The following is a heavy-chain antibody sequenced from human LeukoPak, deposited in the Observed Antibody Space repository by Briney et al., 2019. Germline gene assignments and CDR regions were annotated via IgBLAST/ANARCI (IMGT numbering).Heavy chain of an antibody. CDR2: ISAYNGNT. Sequence: ASVKVSCKASGYIFTGHYMNWVRQAPGQGLEWMGWISAYNGNTNYAQKLQGRVTMTTDTSTSTAYMELRSLRSDDTAVYYCARNYCSSTSCYTRVTYYFDYWGQGTLVTVSS. D-gene: IGHD2-2*02. V-gene: IGHV1-18*04. CDR1: GYIFTGHY. CDR3: ARNYCSSTSCYTRVTYYFDY. J-gene: IGHJ4*02.